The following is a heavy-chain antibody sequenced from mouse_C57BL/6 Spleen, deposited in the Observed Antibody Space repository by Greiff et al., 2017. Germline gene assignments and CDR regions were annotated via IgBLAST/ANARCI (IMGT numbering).Heavy chain of an antibody. V-gene: IGHV1-52*01. CDR1: GYTFTSYW. CDR2: IDPSDSET. Sequence: QVQLKQPGAELVRPGSSVKLSCKASGYTFTSYWMHWVKQRPIQGLEWIGNIDPSDSETHYNQKFKDKATLTVDKSSSTAYMQLSSLTSEDSAVYYCARWPLTTVVARYFDVWGTGTTVTVSS. J-gene: IGHJ1*03. D-gene: IGHD1-1*01. CDR3: ARWPLTTVVARYFDV.